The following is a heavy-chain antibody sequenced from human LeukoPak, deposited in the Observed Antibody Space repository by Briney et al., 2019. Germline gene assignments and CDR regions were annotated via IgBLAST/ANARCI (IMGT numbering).Heavy chain of an antibody. D-gene: IGHD3-10*01. CDR1: GYTFTSYY. CDR2: INPSGGST. Sequence: ASVKVSCKASGYTFTSYYMHWVRQAPGQGLEWMGIINPSGGSTSYAQKFQGRVTMTRDMSTSTVYMELSSLRSEDTAVYYCASPSPRAGTRNGFDIWGQGTMVTVSS. J-gene: IGHJ3*02. CDR3: ASPSPRAGTRNGFDI. V-gene: IGHV1-46*01.